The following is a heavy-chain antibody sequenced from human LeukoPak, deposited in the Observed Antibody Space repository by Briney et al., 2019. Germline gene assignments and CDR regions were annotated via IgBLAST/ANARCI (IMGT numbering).Heavy chain of an antibody. Sequence: PSETLSLTCTVSGGSITSYFXXXIRQPPGKGLXXXGYIYXXXTTXYNPSLKSRVXXSAXTSRNQFSLRLSSVTAADTAVYYCAQKAPFSPGYSQHWGQGTLVTVSS. CDR2: IYXXXTT. D-gene: IGHD2/OR15-2a*01. V-gene: IGHV4-59*01. CDR3: AQKAPFSPGYSQH. CDR1: GGSITSYF. J-gene: IGHJ1*01.